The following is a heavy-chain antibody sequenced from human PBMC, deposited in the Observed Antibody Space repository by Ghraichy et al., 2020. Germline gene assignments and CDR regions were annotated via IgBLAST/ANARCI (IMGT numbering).Heavy chain of an antibody. CDR1: GFTFTTYA. D-gene: IGHD3-22*01. CDR3: AKRGSGIYYRVVDY. V-gene: IGHV3-23*01. Sequence: GGSLRLSCAASGFTFTTYAMAWVRQAPGKGLEWVSALSSSADFTHYADSVRGRFTISRDNSKNTVYLQMNSLRAEDTAVYYCAKRGSGIYYRVVDYWGQGTLVIVSS. J-gene: IGHJ4*02. CDR2: LSSSADFT.